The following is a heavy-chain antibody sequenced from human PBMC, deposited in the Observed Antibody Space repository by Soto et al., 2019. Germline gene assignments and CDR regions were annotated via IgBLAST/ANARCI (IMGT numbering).Heavy chain of an antibody. CDR2: ISSSSSYI. J-gene: IGHJ6*02. D-gene: IGHD3-3*01. CDR1: GFTFSSYS. V-gene: IGHV3-21*01. CDR3: ARDLVPSITIFGVVIHYGMDV. Sequence: GGSLRLCCAASGFTFSSYSMNWVRQAPGKGLEWVSSISSSSSYIYYADSVKGRFTISRDNAKNSLYLQMNSLRAEDTAVYYCARDLVPSITIFGVVIHYGMDVWGQGTTVTVSS.